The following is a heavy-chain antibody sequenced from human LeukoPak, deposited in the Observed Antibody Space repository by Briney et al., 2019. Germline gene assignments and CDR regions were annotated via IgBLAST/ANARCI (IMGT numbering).Heavy chain of an antibody. Sequence: SETLSLTCTVSGGSISSSSYYWGWIRQPPGKGLEWIGIIYYSGSTYYNPSLKSRVTISVDTSKNQFSLKLSSVTAADTAVYYCARHVPGELRFLEWPPTGYFDYWGQGTLVTVSS. J-gene: IGHJ4*02. CDR3: ARHVPGELRFLEWPPTGYFDY. D-gene: IGHD3-3*01. CDR1: GGSISSSSYY. V-gene: IGHV4-39*01. CDR2: IYYSGST.